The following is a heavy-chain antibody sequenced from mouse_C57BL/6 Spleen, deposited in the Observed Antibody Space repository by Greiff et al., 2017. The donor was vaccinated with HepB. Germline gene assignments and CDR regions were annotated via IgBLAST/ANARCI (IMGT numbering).Heavy chain of an antibody. V-gene: IGHV5-4*01. CDR1: GFTFSSYA. CDR3: ARDRAGNRYFDV. J-gene: IGHJ1*03. D-gene: IGHD4-1*01. CDR2: ISDGGSYT. Sequence: EVKVEESGGGLVKPGGSLKLSCAASGFTFSSYAMSWVRQTPEKRLEWVATISDGGSYTYYPDNVKGRFTISRDNAKNNLYLQMSHLKSEDTAMYYCARDRAGNRYFDVWGTGTTVTVSS.